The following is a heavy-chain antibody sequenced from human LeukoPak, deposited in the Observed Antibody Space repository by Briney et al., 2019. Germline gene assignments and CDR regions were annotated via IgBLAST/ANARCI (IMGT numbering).Heavy chain of an antibody. CDR2: IKSDGSRT. Sequence: GGSLRLSCAASGFTFSSYGMNWVRQAPGKGLVWVSIIKSDGSRTTYADSVKGRFTISRDNAKNSLYLQMNSLGDEDTAVYYCVRETSYRFDPWGQGTLVIVSS. V-gene: IGHV3-74*01. CDR3: VRETSYRFDP. CDR1: GFTFSSYG. J-gene: IGHJ5*02.